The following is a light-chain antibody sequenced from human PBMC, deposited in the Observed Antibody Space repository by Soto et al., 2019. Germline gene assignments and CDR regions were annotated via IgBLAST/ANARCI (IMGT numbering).Light chain of an antibody. V-gene: IGLV2-14*01. J-gene: IGLJ3*02. CDR2: EVN. CDR1: SSDVGTYYY. CDR3: CSYTTSGTRV. Sequence: QSVLTQPASVSGSPGQSITIFCTETSSDVGTYYYVSWYQHHPGKAPKLMIYEVNNRPSGVSNRFSGSKSGNTASLTISGLQAEDEADYYCCSYTTSGTRVFGGGTKLTVL.